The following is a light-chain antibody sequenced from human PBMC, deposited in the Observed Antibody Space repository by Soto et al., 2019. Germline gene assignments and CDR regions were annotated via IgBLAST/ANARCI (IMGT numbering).Light chain of an antibody. J-gene: IGKJ1*01. CDR3: QQSNTTPWT. Sequence: DIQRTQSPSSLSTSVGDRVSITCRASQTIGSYVNWYQQKLGKAPKLLIYTASSLQSGVPSRFSGSGSGTDFTLTISSLQPEDFAIYYCQQSNTTPWTFGQGTKVEIK. V-gene: IGKV1-39*01. CDR1: QTIGSY. CDR2: TAS.